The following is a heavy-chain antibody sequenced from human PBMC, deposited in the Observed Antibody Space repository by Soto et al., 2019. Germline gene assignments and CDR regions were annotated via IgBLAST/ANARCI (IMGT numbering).Heavy chain of an antibody. V-gene: IGHV1-18*01. CDR1: GYSFYSYG. J-gene: IGHJ4*01. D-gene: IGHD3-10*01. CDR3: ARDYYHSGTYYIDF. CDR2: ISPLTGHT. Sequence: QVQLVQSGAEVKKPGASVKVSCTASGYSFYSYGLTWLRQAPGQRLEWVGWISPLTGHTNNAQKCQDKFTVTTDASSSTLYMEPRSLRSEYTAIYFCARDYYHSGTYYIDFWGQGTLVTVSS.